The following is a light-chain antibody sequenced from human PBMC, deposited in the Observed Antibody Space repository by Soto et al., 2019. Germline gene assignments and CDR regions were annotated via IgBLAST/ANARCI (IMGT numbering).Light chain of an antibody. CDR2: RNN. CDR1: SSNIGVNY. V-gene: IGLV1-47*01. Sequence: QSVLTQPPSASGTPGQWVTISCSGSSSNIGVNYVYWYLQLPGTAPKLLIYRNNQRPSGVPDRFSGSKSGTSASLAISGLRSEDEADYYCAAWDDSLDGTVFGTGTKLTVL. CDR3: AAWDDSLDGTV. J-gene: IGLJ1*01.